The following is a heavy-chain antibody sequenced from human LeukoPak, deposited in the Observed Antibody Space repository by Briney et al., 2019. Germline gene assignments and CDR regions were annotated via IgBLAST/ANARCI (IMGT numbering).Heavy chain of an antibody. CDR3: ARARGLVIDY. CDR2: ISSSSYI. D-gene: IGHD3/OR15-3a*01. CDR1: GFTFSSYS. J-gene: IGHJ4*02. V-gene: IGHV3-21*01. Sequence: GGSLRLSCAASGFTFSSYSMNWVRQAPGKGLEWVSSISSSSYIYYADSVKGRFTISRDNAKNSLYLQMNSLRAEGTAVYYCARARGLVIDYWGQGTLVTVSS.